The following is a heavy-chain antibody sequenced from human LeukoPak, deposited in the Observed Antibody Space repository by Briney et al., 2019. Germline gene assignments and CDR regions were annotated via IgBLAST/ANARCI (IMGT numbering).Heavy chain of an antibody. CDR2: ISGYNGNT. CDR1: GYTFTTYG. J-gene: IGHJ5*02. V-gene: IGHV1-18*01. CDR3: ARTSHESVLYWSDP. D-gene: IGHD3-16*01. Sequence: ASVKVSCEASGYTFTTYGIGWVRQAPGHGLEWMGWISGYNGNTNSAQKFQGRVTMTTDTSTSTAYMELRSLRSDDTAVYYCARTSHESVLYWSDPWGQGTLVNVSS.